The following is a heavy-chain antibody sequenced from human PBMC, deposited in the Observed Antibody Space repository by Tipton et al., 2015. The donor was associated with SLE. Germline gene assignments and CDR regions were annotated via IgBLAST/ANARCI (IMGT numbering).Heavy chain of an antibody. D-gene: IGHD3-22*01. J-gene: IGHJ4*02. CDR3: AKDLVTMTVVVIPRLDY. V-gene: IGHV3-7*03. CDR1: GFTFSNYW. CDR2: INQDGSEK. Sequence: GSLRLSCAASGFTFSNYWVTWVRRTPGKGLEWVASINQDGSEKSYVDSVKGRFTISRDNAKNTLYLQMNSLRAEDTAVYYCAKDLVTMTVVVIPRLDYWGQGTLVTVSS.